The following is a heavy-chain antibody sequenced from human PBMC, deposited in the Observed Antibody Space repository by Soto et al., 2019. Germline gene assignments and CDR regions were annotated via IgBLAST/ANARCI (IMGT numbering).Heavy chain of an antibody. D-gene: IGHD3-10*01. CDR1: GGTFSSYT. CDR3: ARGYYYGSGSSHTQN. V-gene: IGHV1-69*02. Sequence: QVQLVQSGAEVKKPGSSVKVSCKASGGTFSSYTISWVRQAPGQGLEWMGRIIPILGIANYAQKFQGRVTITADKSTSTAYMELSSLRSEDTAVYYCARGYYYGSGSSHTQNWGQGTLVTVSS. J-gene: IGHJ4*02. CDR2: IIPILGIA.